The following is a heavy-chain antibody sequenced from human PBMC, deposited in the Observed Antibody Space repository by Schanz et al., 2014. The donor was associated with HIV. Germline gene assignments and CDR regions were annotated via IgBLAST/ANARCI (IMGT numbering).Heavy chain of an antibody. J-gene: IGHJ4*02. CDR3: ATAAVTDYSDN. Sequence: QVQLVESGGGVVQPGRSLRLSCAASGFIFSRNGMHWVRQAPGKGLEWVSAISGSGDSTYYADSVKGRFTISRDNSKNTLYLQMNSLRGEDTAVYYCATAAVTDYSDNWGQGTLVTVSS. V-gene: IGHV3-NL1*01. D-gene: IGHD4-17*01. CDR2: ISGSGDST. CDR1: GFIFSRNG.